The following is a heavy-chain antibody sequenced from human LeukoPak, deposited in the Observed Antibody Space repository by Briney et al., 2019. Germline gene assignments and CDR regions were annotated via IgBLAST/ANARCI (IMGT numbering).Heavy chain of an antibody. CDR2: ISYDGRHK. D-gene: IGHD6-13*01. Sequence: GESLRLSCVAYGFTFSTYALHWVRQAPGKGLEWVAVISYDGRHKYYADSVKGRCTISRDNSKNTVYLQMTSLRAEDTAVYYCVRTRREAAIHNAFDIWGQGTMVTVSS. CDR3: VRTRREAAIHNAFDI. J-gene: IGHJ3*02. CDR1: GFTFSTYA. V-gene: IGHV3-30*04.